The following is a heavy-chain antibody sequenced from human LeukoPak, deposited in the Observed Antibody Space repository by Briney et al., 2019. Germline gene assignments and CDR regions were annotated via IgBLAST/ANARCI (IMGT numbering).Heavy chain of an antibody. D-gene: IGHD6-19*01. CDR1: GDSVSSNSAA. J-gene: IGHJ6*02. V-gene: IGHV6-1*01. CDR3: ARDGGSVAVAGLYYYYGMDV. CDR2: TYYRSKWYN. Sequence: SQTLSLTCAISGDSVSSNSAAWNWLRQSPSRGLEWLERTYYRSKWYNDYAVSVKSRITINPDTSKNQFSLQLNSVTPEDTAVYYCARDGGSVAVAGLYYYYGMDVWGQGTTVTVSS.